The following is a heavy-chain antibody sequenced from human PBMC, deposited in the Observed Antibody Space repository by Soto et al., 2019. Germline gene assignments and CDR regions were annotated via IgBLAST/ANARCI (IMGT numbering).Heavy chain of an antibody. V-gene: IGHV3-48*03. CDR3: AGRDGHNRRKAPYYYYYYGVGV. Sequence: PGGSLRLSCAASGFTSSSYEMNWVRQAPGKGLEWVSYISGSGRTIYYADSAKGRFTISRDNARNSLYLQMNSLRAEDTAVYYCAGRDGHNRRKAPYYYYYYGVGVWGQGTTVTVSS. J-gene: IGHJ6*02. CDR2: ISGSGRTI. D-gene: IGHD2-15*01. CDR1: GFTSSSYE.